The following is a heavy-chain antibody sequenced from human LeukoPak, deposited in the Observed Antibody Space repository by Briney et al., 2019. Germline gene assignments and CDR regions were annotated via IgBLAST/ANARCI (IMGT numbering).Heavy chain of an antibody. Sequence: PSETLSLTCSVSDGSIYNTDHYWGWIRQPPGKGLEWIATVYYRGSTYYNPSLRSRVTIAVDTSKNQFSLKVDSVTAADTAVFYCARRGDRWLQSGYFGMDVWGQGTTVTVSS. V-gene: IGHV4-39*01. CDR2: VYYRGST. CDR3: ARRGDRWLQSGYFGMDV. J-gene: IGHJ6*02. CDR1: DGSIYNTDHY. D-gene: IGHD5-24*01.